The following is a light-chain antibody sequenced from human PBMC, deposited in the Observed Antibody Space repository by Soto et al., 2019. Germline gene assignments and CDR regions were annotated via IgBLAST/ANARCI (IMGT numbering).Light chain of an antibody. CDR3: GTWDGSLSAVV. Sequence: QTVVTQPPSVSAAPGQKVTISCSGSSSNIGNNYVSWYQQVPGTAPKLLIYDNNKRPSGIPDRFSGSKSGTSATLGITGLQTGDEADYYCGTWDGSLSAVVFGGGTKLTVL. V-gene: IGLV1-51*01. CDR2: DNN. J-gene: IGLJ2*01. CDR1: SSNIGNNY.